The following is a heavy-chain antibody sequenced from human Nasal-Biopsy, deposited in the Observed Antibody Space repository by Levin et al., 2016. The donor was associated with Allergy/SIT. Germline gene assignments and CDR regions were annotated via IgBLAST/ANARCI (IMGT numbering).Heavy chain of an antibody. CDR3: VRDGKRPRGFDM. Sequence: GESLKISCLASGFSFKEYGMHWVRQAPGKGLEWVAVIWYDATRKYYADSVKGRFTISRDNSKNTLNLQMNSLRAEDTAVYYCVRDGKRPRGFDMWGQGTMVAVSS. CDR2: IWYDATRK. V-gene: IGHV3-33*01. J-gene: IGHJ3*02. CDR1: GFSFKEYG.